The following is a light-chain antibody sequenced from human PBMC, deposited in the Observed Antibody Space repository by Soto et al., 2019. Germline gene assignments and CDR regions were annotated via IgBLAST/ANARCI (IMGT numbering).Light chain of an antibody. CDR1: QSISTN. V-gene: IGKV3D-15*01. J-gene: IGKJ4*01. CDR3: QQTYSDIS. Sequence: ETVMTQTPATLSVSPGDRATLSCRASQSISTNLAWYQQKPGQAPRLLIYDASTRATGIPARFSGSGSGTEFTLTISSLLSEDFASFHCQQTYSDISFGGGTKV. CDR2: DAS.